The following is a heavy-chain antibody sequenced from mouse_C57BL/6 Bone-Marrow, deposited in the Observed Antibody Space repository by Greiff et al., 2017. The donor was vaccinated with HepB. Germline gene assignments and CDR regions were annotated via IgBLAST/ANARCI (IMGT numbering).Heavy chain of an antibody. D-gene: IGHD1-1*01. CDR3: ARNRVYYGSSLFAY. Sequence: VKLMESGPGLVAPSQSLSITCTVSGFSLTSYAISWVRQPPGKGLEWLGVIWTGGGTNYNSALKSRLSISKDNSKSQVFLKMNSLQTDDTARYYCARNRVYYGSSLFAYWGQGTLVTVSA. CDR2: IWTGGGT. CDR1: GFSLTSYA. J-gene: IGHJ3*01. V-gene: IGHV2-9-1*01.